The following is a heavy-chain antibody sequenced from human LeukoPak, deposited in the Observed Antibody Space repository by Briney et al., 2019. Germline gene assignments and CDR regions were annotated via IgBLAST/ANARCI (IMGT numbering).Heavy chain of an antibody. CDR1: GGTFSSYA. V-gene: IGHV1-69*05. CDR2: IIPIFGTA. J-gene: IGHJ4*02. CDR3: ARRYYYDSSGYYY. D-gene: IGHD3-22*01. Sequence: SVKVSCKASGGTFSSYAISWVRQAPGQGLEWMVGIIPIFGTANYAQKFQGRVTITTDESTSTAYMELSSLRSEDTAVYYCARRYYYDSSGYYYWGQGTLVTVSS.